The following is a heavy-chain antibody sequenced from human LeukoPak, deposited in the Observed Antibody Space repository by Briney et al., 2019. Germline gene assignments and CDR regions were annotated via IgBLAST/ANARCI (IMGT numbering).Heavy chain of an antibody. Sequence: ASVKVSCKTSGYTFTGYYMRWVRQAPGQGLEWMGWISPRSGDTSYAQKFQGRVTMTRDTSITTAYMELSRLSSVDTAVYYCARHPGKVTNDWYFDLWGRGTLVTVSS. CDR2: ISPRSGDT. V-gene: IGHV1-2*02. CDR1: GYTFTGYY. CDR3: ARHPGKVTNDWYFDL. D-gene: IGHD4-23*01. J-gene: IGHJ2*01.